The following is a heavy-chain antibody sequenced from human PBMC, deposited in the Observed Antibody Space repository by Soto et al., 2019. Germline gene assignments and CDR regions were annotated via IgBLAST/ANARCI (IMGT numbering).Heavy chain of an antibody. J-gene: IGHJ4*02. CDR3: ARYYYDSSGYYPL. D-gene: IGHD3-22*01. V-gene: IGHV3-33*01. CDR1: GFTFSSYG. CDR2: IWSDGSNK. Sequence: PGESLKISCAASGFTFSSYGMHWVRQAPGKGLEWVAVIWSDGSNKYYADSVKGRFTISRDNSKNTLYLQMNSLRAEDTAVYYCARYYYDSSGYYPLWGQGTLVTVSS.